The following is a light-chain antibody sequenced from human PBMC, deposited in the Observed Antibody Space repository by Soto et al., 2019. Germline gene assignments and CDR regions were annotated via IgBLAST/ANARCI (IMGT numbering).Light chain of an antibody. J-gene: IGLJ1*01. CDR3: GSYSSTSTLYV. V-gene: IGLV2-14*01. CDR2: EVS. Sequence: QSVLTQPASVSGSPGQSITISCTGTSSDVGGYNYVSWYQHHPGKAPKLLIYEVSNRPSGVSDRFSGSKSGNTASLTISGLQAEDEADYYCGSYSSTSTLYVFGTGTKVTVL. CDR1: SSDVGGYNY.